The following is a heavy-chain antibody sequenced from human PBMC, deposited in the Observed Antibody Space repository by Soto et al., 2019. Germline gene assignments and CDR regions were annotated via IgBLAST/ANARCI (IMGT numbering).Heavy chain of an antibody. D-gene: IGHD5-18*01. Sequence: ASVKVSCKASGYSFTSYDINWVRQDTGQGLEWMGWMNPNSGNTGYAQKFQGRVTMTRNTSISTAYMELSSLRSEDTAVYYCARGVNGYSYGYNYYYYMDVWGKGTTVTVSS. CDR2: MNPNSGNT. CDR1: GYSFTSYD. J-gene: IGHJ6*03. CDR3: ARGVNGYSYGYNYYYYMDV. V-gene: IGHV1-8*01.